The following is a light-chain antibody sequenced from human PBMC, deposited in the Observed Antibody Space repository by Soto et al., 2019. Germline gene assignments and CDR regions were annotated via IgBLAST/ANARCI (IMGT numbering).Light chain of an antibody. CDR2: LTS. J-gene: IGKJ1*01. CDR1: QAFNTR. V-gene: IGKV3-20*01. Sequence: EIVLTQSPATLSSFPGDRVTLSCRASQAFNTRLAWYQHKPGQAPRLLIYLTSNRAAGIPDRFSGSGSGTDFTLTISRLEPEDFAVYYCQQYGSSPRKFGQGTKVDIK. CDR3: QQYGSSPRK.